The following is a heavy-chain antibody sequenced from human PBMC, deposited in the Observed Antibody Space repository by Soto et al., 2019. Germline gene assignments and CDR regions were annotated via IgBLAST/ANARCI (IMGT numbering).Heavy chain of an antibody. CDR1: GFTFSSYA. J-gene: IGHJ2*01. V-gene: IGHV3-23*01. CDR2: ISGSGGST. CDR3: AKGGYGDYRYFDL. D-gene: IGHD4-17*01. Sequence: PGGSLRLSCVVSGFTFSSYAMSWVRQAPGKGLEWVSAISGSGGSTYYADYVKGRFTISRDNSKNALDLQMNSLRAEDTAVYYCAKGGYGDYRYFDLWGRGTLVTVSS.